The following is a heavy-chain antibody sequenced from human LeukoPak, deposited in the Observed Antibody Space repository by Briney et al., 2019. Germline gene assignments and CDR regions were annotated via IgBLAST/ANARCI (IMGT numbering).Heavy chain of an antibody. CDR2: IDPGDSSS. CDR1: GYRFTSYW. Sequence: GESLTISCKGSGYRFTSYWITWVRQVPGKGLEWMGRIDPGDSSSSYSPSFQGHVTISADMAITTAYLQWSSLKASDTAMYYCAIFWDYLPGDYWGQGTLVTVSS. CDR3: AIFWDYLPGDY. V-gene: IGHV5-10-1*01. D-gene: IGHD2-21*01. J-gene: IGHJ4*02.